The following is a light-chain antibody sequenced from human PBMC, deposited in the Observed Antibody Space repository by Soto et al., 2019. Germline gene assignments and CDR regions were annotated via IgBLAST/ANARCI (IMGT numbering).Light chain of an antibody. CDR2: EVS. CDR3: SSFTTRGTLDVV. V-gene: IGLV2-14*01. J-gene: IGLJ2*01. CDR1: SSDVGGYNF. Sequence: QSVLTQPASVSGSPGQSITISCTGTSSDVGGYNFVSWYQHHPGKAPKLMIYEVSNRPSGVSNRFSGSKSGNTASLTISGLQAEDEADYYCSSFTTRGTLDVVFGGGTKLTVL.